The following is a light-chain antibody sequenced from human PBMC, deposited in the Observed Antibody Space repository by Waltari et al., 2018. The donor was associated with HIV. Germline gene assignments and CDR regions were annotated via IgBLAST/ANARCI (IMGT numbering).Light chain of an antibody. V-gene: IGLV2-11*01. Sequence: QSALTQPRSVSGSPGQSVTISCTGTSSDVGVYNYVSWYQQHQGKAPRLMIYDCSKRPSGVPDRFSGSKSGNTASLTISGLQAEDEADYYCCSYAGSYTLRVFGGGTKLTVL. CDR3: CSYAGSYTLRV. J-gene: IGLJ2*01. CDR2: DCS. CDR1: SSDVGVYNY.